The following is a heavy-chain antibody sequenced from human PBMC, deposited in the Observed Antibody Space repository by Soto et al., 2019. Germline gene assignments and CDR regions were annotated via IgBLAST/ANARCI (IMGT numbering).Heavy chain of an antibody. CDR2: IYYSGST. J-gene: IGHJ4*02. CDR1: GGSISSSSYY. V-gene: IGHV4-39*01. D-gene: IGHD3-3*01. CDR3: ARTYYDFWSGYSYYFDY. Sequence: SETLSLTCTVSGGSISSSSYYWGWIRQPPGKGLEWIGSIYYSGSTYYNPSLKSRVTISVDTSKNQFSLKLSSVTAADTAVYYCARTYYDFWSGYSYYFDYWGQGTLVTVSS.